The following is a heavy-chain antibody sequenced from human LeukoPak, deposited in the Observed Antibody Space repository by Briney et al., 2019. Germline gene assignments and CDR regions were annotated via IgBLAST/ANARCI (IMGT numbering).Heavy chain of an antibody. D-gene: IGHD4-17*01. CDR2: INPNSGGT. J-gene: IGHJ2*01. V-gene: IGHV1-2*02. Sequence: ASVKVSCKASGYTFTGYYMHWERQAPGQGLEWMGWINPNSGGTNYAQKFQGRVTMTRDTSISTAYMELSRLRSDDTAAYYCARTSGTMTTSSWYFDLWGRGTLVTVSS. CDR1: GYTFTGYY. CDR3: ARTSGTMTTSSWYFDL.